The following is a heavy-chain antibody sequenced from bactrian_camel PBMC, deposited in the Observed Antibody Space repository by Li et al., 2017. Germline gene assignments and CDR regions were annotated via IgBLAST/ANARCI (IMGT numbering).Heavy chain of an antibody. V-gene: IGHV3S55*01. CDR3: VRDLAVMRGDHY. Sequence: VQLVESGGGLVQPGGSLRLSCAALGLTFEGGHKGWYRQAPGDEFELVSAIAPDESTFYVDSVKGRFTISQDNAKNTLYLQMNSLKPEDTAVYYCVRDLAVMRGDHYWGQGTQVTVS. CDR1: GLTFEGGH. J-gene: IGHJ4*01. CDR2: IAPDEST. D-gene: IGHD1*01.